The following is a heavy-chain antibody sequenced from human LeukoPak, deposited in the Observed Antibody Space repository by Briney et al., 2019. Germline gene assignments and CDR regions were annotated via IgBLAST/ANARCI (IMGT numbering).Heavy chain of an antibody. CDR2: ISYDGSNK. Sequence: GGSLRLSCAASKFTLSSYAMHWVRQAPGKGLEWVAVISYDGSNKYYADSVKGRLTISRDNSKNTLYLQMNSLRVEDTAVYYYARDHAPGLWGQGTMVSVSS. D-gene: IGHD7-27*01. J-gene: IGHJ3*01. V-gene: IGHV3-30-3*01. CDR1: KFTLSSYA. CDR3: ARDHAPGL.